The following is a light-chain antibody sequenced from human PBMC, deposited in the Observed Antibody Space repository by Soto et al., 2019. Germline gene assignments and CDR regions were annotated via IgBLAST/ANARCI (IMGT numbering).Light chain of an antibody. J-gene: IGLJ1*01. V-gene: IGLV1-44*01. Sequence: QAVVTQPPSASGTPGQRVTISCSTSSSNIGGNTVNWYQQVPGTAPKLLIYSYDQRPSGVPDRFSGSKSGTSASLAISGLQSEDEADYYCAAWDASLNGDVFGTGTKLTVL. CDR3: AAWDASLNGDV. CDR1: SSNIGGNT. CDR2: SYD.